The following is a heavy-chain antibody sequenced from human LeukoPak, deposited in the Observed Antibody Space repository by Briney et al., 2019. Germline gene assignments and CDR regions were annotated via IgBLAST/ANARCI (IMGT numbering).Heavy chain of an antibody. J-gene: IGHJ3*02. CDR3: VFSTIQGFDI. Sequence: ASVKVSCKASGYTFIGFYIHWVRQAPGQGLEWMGWINPNSGGTNYAQKFQGRVTMTRDTSISTAYMELSRLRSDDTAVYYCVFSTIQGFDIWGQGTMVTVSS. CDR1: GYTFIGFY. CDR2: INPNSGGT. D-gene: IGHD1-1*01. V-gene: IGHV1-2*02.